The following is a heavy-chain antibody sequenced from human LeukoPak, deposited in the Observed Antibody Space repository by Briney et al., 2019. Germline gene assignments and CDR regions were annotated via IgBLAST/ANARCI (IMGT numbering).Heavy chain of an antibody. V-gene: IGHV1-18*01. D-gene: IGHD3-10*01. Sequence: GASVKVSCKASGYTFTSYGISWVRQAPGQGLEWMGWISAYNGNTNYAQKLQGRVTMTTDTSTSTAYMELRSLRSDDTAVYYCARGLRHYYGSGSPYDAFDIWGQGTMVTVSS. J-gene: IGHJ3*02. CDR3: ARGLRHYYGSGSPYDAFDI. CDR1: GYTFTSYG. CDR2: ISAYNGNT.